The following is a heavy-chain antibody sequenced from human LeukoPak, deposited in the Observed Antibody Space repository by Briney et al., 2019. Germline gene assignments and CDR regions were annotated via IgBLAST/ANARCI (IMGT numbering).Heavy chain of an antibody. CDR3: AKSFSDIAAAPYGH. Sequence: GGSLRLSCAASGFTVSSNYMSWVRQAPGKGLEWVSVIYSGGSTYYADSVKGRFTISRDNSKNTLYLQMNSLRAEDTAVYYCAKSFSDIAAAPYGHWGQGTLVTVSS. CDR2: IYSGGST. J-gene: IGHJ4*02. CDR1: GFTVSSNY. V-gene: IGHV3-53*01. D-gene: IGHD6-13*01.